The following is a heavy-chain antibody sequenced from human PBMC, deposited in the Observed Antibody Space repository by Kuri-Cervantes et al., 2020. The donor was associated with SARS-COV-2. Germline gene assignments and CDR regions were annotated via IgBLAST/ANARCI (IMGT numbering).Heavy chain of an antibody. CDR2: IYHSGST. Sequence: ESLKISCAVSGYSISSGYYWGWIRQPPGKGLEWIGSIYHSGSTHYKPSLKSRVTISVDTSKNQFSLKLSSVTAADTAVYYCARHRPTSGYFQHWGQGTLVTVSS. V-gene: IGHV4-38-2*01. CDR3: ARHRPTSGYFQH. D-gene: IGHD2-2*01. CDR1: GYSISSGYY. J-gene: IGHJ1*01.